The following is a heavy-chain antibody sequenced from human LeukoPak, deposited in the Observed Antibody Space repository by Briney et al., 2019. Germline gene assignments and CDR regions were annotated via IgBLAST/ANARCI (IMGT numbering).Heavy chain of an antibody. Sequence: PSQTLSLTCAVSGGSISSGGFSWSWIRQPPGKGLEWIGYIYYSGSTYYNPSLNSRVTISLDTSKNQFSLKLSSVTAADTAVYYCARSTPSYWFDSWGQGTLVTVSS. J-gene: IGHJ5*01. D-gene: IGHD2-2*01. CDR3: ARSTPSYWFDS. CDR2: IYYSGST. V-gene: IGHV4-30-4*07. CDR1: GGSISSGGFS.